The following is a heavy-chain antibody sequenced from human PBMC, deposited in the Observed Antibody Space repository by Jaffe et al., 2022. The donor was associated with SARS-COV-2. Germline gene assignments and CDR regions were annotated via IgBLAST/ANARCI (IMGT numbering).Heavy chain of an antibody. D-gene: IGHD4-17*01. CDR3: ARDLATVVLPPGAGWFDP. Sequence: QVQLQESGPGLVKPSQTLSLTCTVSGGSISSGSYYWSWIRQPAGKGLEWIGRIYTSGSTNYNPSLKSRVTISVDTSKNQFSLKLSSVTAADTAVYYCARDLATVVLPPGAGWFDPWGQGTLVTVSS. J-gene: IGHJ5*02. V-gene: IGHV4-61*02. CDR1: GGSISSGSYY. CDR2: IYTSGST.